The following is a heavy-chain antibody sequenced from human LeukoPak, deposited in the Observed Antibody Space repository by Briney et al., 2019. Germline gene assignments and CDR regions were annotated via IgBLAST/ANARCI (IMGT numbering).Heavy chain of an antibody. D-gene: IGHD4-11*01. CDR2: ISVSGNT. CDR3: ASYSMAHPFDY. CDR1: GFTLSSYA. Sequence: GGSLRLSCAASGFTLSSYAMSWVRQAPGKGLEWVSAISVSGNTYHADSVEGRFTISRDSSKYSLYLQMNSLRAEYTAVYYGASYSMAHPFDYWGQGTLVTVSS. V-gene: IGHV3-23*01. J-gene: IGHJ4*02.